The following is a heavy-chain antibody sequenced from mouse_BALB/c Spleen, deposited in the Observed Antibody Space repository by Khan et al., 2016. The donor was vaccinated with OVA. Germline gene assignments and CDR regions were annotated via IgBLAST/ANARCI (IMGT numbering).Heavy chain of an antibody. CDR3: TRRNWDVAWFAY. V-gene: IGHV1-5*01. CDR2: IYPGNTDT. Sequence: EVQLQESGTVLARPGASVKMSCKASGYTFTSYWIHWIKQRPGQGLEWIGDIYPGNTDTNYNQKFKGKAKLTAVTSTSTVYMELSSLTNENSAAYYCTRRNWDVAWFAYWGQGTLVTVSA. J-gene: IGHJ3*01. CDR1: GYTFTSYW. D-gene: IGHD4-1*01.